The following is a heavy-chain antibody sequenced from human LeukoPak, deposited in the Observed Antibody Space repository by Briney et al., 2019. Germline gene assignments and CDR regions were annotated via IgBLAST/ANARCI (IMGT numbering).Heavy chain of an antibody. D-gene: IGHD2-2*01. V-gene: IGHV3-53*01. CDR2: IFTGGNT. J-gene: IGHJ5*02. CDR1: GLTVSSNY. Sequence: PGGSLRLSCAASGLTVSSNYMGWVRQTPGKGLEGVSVIFTGGNTYYADSVKGRFTLSRDNSKNTLYLQMSSLRAEDTAIYYCAKGGTSYSSPWGQGTLVTVSS. CDR3: AKGGTSYSSP.